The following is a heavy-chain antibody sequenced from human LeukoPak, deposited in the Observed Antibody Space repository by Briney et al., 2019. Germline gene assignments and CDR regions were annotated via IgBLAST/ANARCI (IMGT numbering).Heavy chain of an antibody. CDR2: ISCSGSNK. V-gene: IGHV3-30*02. CDR1: GFTFSSYC. J-gene: IGHJ4*02. Sequence: PGGSLRLSCAASGFTFSSYCMNWVRQAPGKGLEWVAFISCSGSNKYYADSVKGRFTISRDNSKNTLYLQMNSLRAEDTAVYYCARDIGWVAADGMGGYWGQGTLVTVSS. D-gene: IGHD6-13*01. CDR3: ARDIGWVAADGMGGY.